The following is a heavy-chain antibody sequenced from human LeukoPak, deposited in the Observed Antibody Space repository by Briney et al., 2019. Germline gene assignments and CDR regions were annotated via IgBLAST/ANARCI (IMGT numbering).Heavy chain of an antibody. CDR3: TAGLGYSDFDH. Sequence: KPGGSLTLSCTASGFTFINGWMSWGRQPPGQGQELVGRRKRKSGGGTSDYASPVRGRFTISRDDSKNTAYLQMSSLKTEDTAVYFCTAGLGYSDFDHWRQGTLVTVSS. V-gene: IGHV3-15*01. CDR2: RKRKSGGGTS. CDR1: GFTFINGW. J-gene: IGHJ4*02. D-gene: IGHD7-27*01.